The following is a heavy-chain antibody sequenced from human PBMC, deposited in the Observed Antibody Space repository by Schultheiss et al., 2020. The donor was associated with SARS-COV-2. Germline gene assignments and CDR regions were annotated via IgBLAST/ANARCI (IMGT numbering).Heavy chain of an antibody. V-gene: IGHV4-61*01. CDR2: IYYSGST. J-gene: IGHJ5*02. D-gene: IGHD3-3*01. CDR1: GGSVSRDSWY. Sequence: SQTLSLTCTVSGGSVSRDSWYWSWIRQPPGKGLEWIGYIYYSGSTSYNPSLKSRVTISADTSKNQFSLKLTSVTAADTAVYYCVRDARFSEWPLNWFDPWGQGTLVTVSS. CDR3: VRDARFSEWPLNWFDP.